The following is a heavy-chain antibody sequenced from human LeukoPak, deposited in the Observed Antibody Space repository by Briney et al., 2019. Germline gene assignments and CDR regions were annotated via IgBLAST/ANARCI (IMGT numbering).Heavy chain of an antibody. J-gene: IGHJ4*02. CDR3: VRVRYSGSWFPVPNFDC. V-gene: IGHV3-66*01. Sequence: PGGSLSLSCAASGVTVSGSYMSWVRQAPGKGLEWVSVIYTSGDTYYADSVKGRFTISRDSSKNTLYLQMNTLRTEDTAVYYCVRVRYSGSWFPVPNFDCWGQGTLVTVSS. CDR1: GVTVSGSY. D-gene: IGHD1-26*01. CDR2: IYTSGDT.